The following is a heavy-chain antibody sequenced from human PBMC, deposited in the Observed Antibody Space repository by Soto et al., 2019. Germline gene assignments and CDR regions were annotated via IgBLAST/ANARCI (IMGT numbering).Heavy chain of an antibody. J-gene: IGHJ5*02. CDR1: GFSLSTSEVG. V-gene: IGHV2-5*01. CDR3: AHSRVFDWFDP. CDR2: IFWNDDE. D-gene: IGHD6-13*01. Sequence: QITLKESGPTLVKPTQTLTLTCTFSGFSLSTSEVGVGWIRQPPGKALEWLARIFWNDDERYNPSLKSSLTITKDISKHQVVLTMTTMDPVDTATYYCAHSRVFDWFDPWGQGTLVTVSS.